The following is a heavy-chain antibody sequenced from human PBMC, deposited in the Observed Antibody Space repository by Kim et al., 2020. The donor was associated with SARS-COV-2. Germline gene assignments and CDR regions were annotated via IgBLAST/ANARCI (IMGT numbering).Heavy chain of an antibody. Sequence: GGSLRLSCSASGFTFSSYAMHWVRQAPGKGLEYVSAISSNGGSTYYADSVKGRFIISRDNSKNTLYLQMSSLRAEDTAVYYCVKDLERRAVAGIVWFDPWGQGTLVTVSS. V-gene: IGHV3-64D*09. D-gene: IGHD6-19*01. J-gene: IGHJ5*02. CDR1: GFTFSSYA. CDR3: VKDLERRAVAGIVWFDP. CDR2: ISSNGGST.